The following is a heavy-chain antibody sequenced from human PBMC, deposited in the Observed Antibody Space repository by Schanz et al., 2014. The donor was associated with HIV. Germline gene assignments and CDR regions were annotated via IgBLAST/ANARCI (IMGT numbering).Heavy chain of an antibody. Sequence: QVQLVQSGAEVKKPGSSVTVSCKAPGGTFSSHSVNWVRQAPGQGPEWMGGIIHIFGTTNYAPKFQGRVTITADESMSTAYMELSSLRSEDTAVYYCARIGVAADLGMVEMSYHYFGMDVWGQGTTVTVSS. D-gene: IGHD6-13*01. J-gene: IGHJ6*02. CDR1: GGTFSSHS. CDR3: ARIGVAADLGMVEMSYHYFGMDV. CDR2: IIHIFGTT. V-gene: IGHV1-69*01.